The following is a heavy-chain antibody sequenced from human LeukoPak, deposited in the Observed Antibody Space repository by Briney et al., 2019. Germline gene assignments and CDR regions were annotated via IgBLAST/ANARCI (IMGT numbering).Heavy chain of an antibody. CDR1: GGSISSGTYY. V-gene: IGHV4-61*02. D-gene: IGHD6-13*01. CDR3: ARVTGYMTEDYFDY. Sequence: SETLSLTCTVSGGSISSGTYYWSWIRPPAGKGLEWVGRIYTSGSTNYNPSLKSRITISVDTSKNQFSPKLSSVTAADTAVYYCARVTGYMTEDYFDYWGQGNLITVSS. CDR2: IYTSGST. J-gene: IGHJ4*02.